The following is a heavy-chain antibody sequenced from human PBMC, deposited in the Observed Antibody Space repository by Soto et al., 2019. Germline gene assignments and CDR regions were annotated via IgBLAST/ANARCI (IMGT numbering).Heavy chain of an antibody. J-gene: IGHJ5*02. V-gene: IGHV1-18*01. CDR1: GYTFTSYG. D-gene: IGHD3-22*01. CDR3: ARPTLVYYDSSGQSAWCDP. CDR2: ISAYNGNT. Sequence: ASVKVSCKASGYTFTSYGISWVRQAPGQGLEWMGWISAYNGNTNYAQKLQGRVTMTTDTSTSTAYMELRSLRSEDTAVYYCARPTLVYYDSSGQSAWCDPWGQVTQVTGSS.